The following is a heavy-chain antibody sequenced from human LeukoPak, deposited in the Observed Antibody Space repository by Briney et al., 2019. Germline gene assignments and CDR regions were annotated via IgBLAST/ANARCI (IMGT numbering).Heavy chain of an antibody. D-gene: IGHD4-17*01. J-gene: IGHJ3*02. V-gene: IGHV4-39*07. CDR3: ARDLVTVTKGFDI. CDR1: GGSISSSDYY. Sequence: PSETLSLTCTVSGGSISSSDYYWGWIRQPPGKGLEWIGNIYYTGSSSYNSSLKSRVTISVDTSKNQFSLQLSSVTAADTAVYYCARDLVTVTKGFDIWGQGTMVSVSS. CDR2: IYYTGSS.